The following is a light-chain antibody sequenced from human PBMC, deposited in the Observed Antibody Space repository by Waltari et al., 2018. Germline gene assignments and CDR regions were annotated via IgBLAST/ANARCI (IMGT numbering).Light chain of an antibody. CDR1: NIGSKR. CDR2: DNS. Sequence: SYVLTQRPSVSVATGKTARVTCGGHNIGSKRVHWYQQRPGQAPVLVISDNSDRPTVIPDRFSGSNAATTPTLTTSRAEAGHAADYYCQVWDHSGIDTYVFGAGTKVTAL. V-gene: IGLV3-21*04. CDR3: QVWDHSGIDTYV. J-gene: IGLJ1*01.